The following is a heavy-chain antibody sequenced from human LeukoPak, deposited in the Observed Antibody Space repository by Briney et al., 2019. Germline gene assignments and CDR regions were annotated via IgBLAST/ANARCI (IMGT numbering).Heavy chain of an antibody. CDR3: ARVNDGDRYYYYMDV. CDR2: INHSGST. J-gene: IGHJ6*03. V-gene: IGHV4-34*01. D-gene: IGHD4-17*01. CDR1: GGSISSYY. Sequence: PSETLSLTCTVSGGSISSYYWSWIRQPPGKGLEWIGEINHSGSTNYNPSLKSRVTISVDTSKNQFSLKLSSVTAADTAVYYCARVNDGDRYYYYMDVWGKGTTVTVSS.